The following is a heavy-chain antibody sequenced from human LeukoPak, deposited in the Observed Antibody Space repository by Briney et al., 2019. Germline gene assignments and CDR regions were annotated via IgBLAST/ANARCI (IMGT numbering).Heavy chain of an antibody. CDR2: ISYDGSNK. CDR3: ATTYYYDSSGFDY. J-gene: IGHJ4*02. Sequence: GGSLRLSCAASGFTFSSYGMHWVRQAPGKGLEWVALISYDGSNKYYADSVKGRFTISRDNSKNTLYLQMNSLRAEDTALYYCATTYYYDSSGFDYWGQGTLVTVSS. CDR1: GFTFSSYG. D-gene: IGHD3-22*01. V-gene: IGHV3-30*03.